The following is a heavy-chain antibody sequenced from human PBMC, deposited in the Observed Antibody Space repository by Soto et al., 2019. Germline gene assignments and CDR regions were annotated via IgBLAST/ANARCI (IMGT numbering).Heavy chain of an antibody. CDR2: ISSTSTTI. CDR1: GFTFSSYS. J-gene: IGHJ4*02. Sequence: EVQLVESGGGLVQPGGSLRLSCAASGFTFSSYSMNWVRQAPGKGLEGVSYISSTSTTIYYADSLKGRFTISRDNAKNSLYLQMNSLRDEDTAVYYCARDGGSDSPHDYWGQGTLVTVSS. D-gene: IGHD1-26*01. CDR3: ARDGGSDSPHDY. V-gene: IGHV3-48*02.